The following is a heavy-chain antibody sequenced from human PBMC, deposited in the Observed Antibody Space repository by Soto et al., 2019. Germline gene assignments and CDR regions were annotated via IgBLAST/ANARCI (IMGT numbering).Heavy chain of an antibody. CDR3: ARRERYYGSPGWFDP. J-gene: IGHJ5*02. CDR2: VYHNENT. D-gene: IGHD3-16*01. V-gene: IGHV4-39*01. Sequence: PSETLSLTCPVSGGSINDFAYYWGWIRQPPGKGLEWIGTVYHNENTYYNPSLKSRVTISVDTAKNQFSLKVTSVTAADTAIYFCARRERYYGSPGWFDPWGQGTLVTVSS. CDR1: GGSINDFAYY.